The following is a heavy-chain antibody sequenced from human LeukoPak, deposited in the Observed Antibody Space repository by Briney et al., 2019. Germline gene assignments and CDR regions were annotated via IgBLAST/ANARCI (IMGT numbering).Heavy chain of an antibody. D-gene: IGHD6-19*01. V-gene: IGHV1-46*01. CDR2: INPSGGST. J-gene: IGHJ6*03. CDR1: GYTFTSYY. CDR3: ARRAVDNSYYYYMDV. Sequence: ASVKVSCKASGYTFTSYYMHWVRQAPGQGLEWMGIINPSGGSTSYAQKFQGRVTITRNTSISTAYMEASSLRYEDAAVYYCARRAVDNSYYYYMDVWGKGTTVTVSS.